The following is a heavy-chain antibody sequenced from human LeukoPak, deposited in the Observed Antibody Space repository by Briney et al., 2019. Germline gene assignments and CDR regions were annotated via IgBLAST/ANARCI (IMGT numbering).Heavy chain of an antibody. J-gene: IGHJ6*02. Sequence: GGSLRLSCAASGFTFSSYSMNWVRQAPGKGLEWVSSISSSSSYIYYADSVKGRFTISRDNAKNSLYLQMNSLRAEDTAVYYCARRDDSSGYYPFYYYYGMDVWGQGTTVTVSS. CDR3: ARRDDSSGYYPFYYYYGMDV. CDR2: ISSSSSYI. CDR1: GFTFSSYS. D-gene: IGHD3-22*01. V-gene: IGHV3-21*04.